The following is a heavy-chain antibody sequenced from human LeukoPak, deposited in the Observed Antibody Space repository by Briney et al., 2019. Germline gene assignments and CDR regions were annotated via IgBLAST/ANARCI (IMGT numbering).Heavy chain of an antibody. V-gene: IGHV1-46*01. Sequence: ASVKVSCKASGYTFTSNYMHWVRQAPGQGLEWMGIINPSGGSTGNAQKFQGRVTMTRDTSTSTVYMELSSLRSEDTAVYYCARDRARQNQDGMDVWGQGTTVTVSS. CDR2: INPSGGST. J-gene: IGHJ6*02. CDR1: GYTFTSNY. CDR3: ARDRARQNQDGMDV. D-gene: IGHD1-14*01.